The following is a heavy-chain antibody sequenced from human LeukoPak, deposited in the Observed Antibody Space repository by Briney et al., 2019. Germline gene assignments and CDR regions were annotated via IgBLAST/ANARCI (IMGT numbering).Heavy chain of an antibody. V-gene: IGHV3-11*05. CDR3: AGERYTIPYYYYYGMDV. CDR2: ISSSSSYT. Sequence: GGSLRLSCAASGFTFSDYYMSWIRQAPGKGLEWVSYISSSSSYTNYADSVKGRFTISRDNPKNSLYLQMNSLRAEDTAVYYCAGERYTIPYYYYYGMDVWGQGTTVTVSS. CDR1: GFTFSDYY. D-gene: IGHD1-14*01. J-gene: IGHJ6*02.